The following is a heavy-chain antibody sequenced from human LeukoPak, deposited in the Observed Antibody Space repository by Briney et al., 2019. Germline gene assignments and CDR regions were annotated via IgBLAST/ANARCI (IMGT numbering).Heavy chain of an antibody. Sequence: PSETLSLTCTVSGVPISRIEYYWGWVRQSPVKGLEWLGHIYHTGTTLYSPHLNNRLTISVDSSKNQFSLTLNSVTAADTAVYYCASVSVWELATHTGGSFDYWGRGILVTVSS. V-gene: IGHV4-30-4*01. CDR3: ASVSVWELATHTGGSFDY. D-gene: IGHD1-26*01. CDR2: IYHTGTT. CDR1: GVPISRIEYY. J-gene: IGHJ4*02.